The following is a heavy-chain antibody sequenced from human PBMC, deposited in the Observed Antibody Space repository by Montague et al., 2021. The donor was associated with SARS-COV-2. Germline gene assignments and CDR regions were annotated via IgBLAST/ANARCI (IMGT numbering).Heavy chain of an antibody. V-gene: IGHV3-30-3*01. CDR3: ARVGYGSGSYWAFDI. Sequence: SLRLSCAASGFTFSSYAMHWVRQAPGKGLEWVADITYDGSNKFYADSVKGRFTISRDNSKNTLYLQMNSLRADDTAVYYCARVGYGSGSYWAFDIWGQGTMVTVSS. CDR1: GFTFSSYA. D-gene: IGHD3-10*01. J-gene: IGHJ3*02. CDR2: ITYDGSNK.